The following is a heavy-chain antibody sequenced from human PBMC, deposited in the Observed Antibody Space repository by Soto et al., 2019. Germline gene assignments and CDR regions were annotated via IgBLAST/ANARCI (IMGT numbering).Heavy chain of an antibody. Sequence: PSQTLSLTCDISGDSVSSSSAAWNWIRQSQSRGLEWLGRTYYRSKWYNDYAVSVKSRITINPDTSKNQFSLQLNSVTPEDTAVYYCARAGPQGYSGYEGSYYYGMHVWGQGTTVTVSS. J-gene: IGHJ6*02. D-gene: IGHD5-12*01. CDR3: ARAGPQGYSGYEGSYYYGMHV. CDR2: TYYRSKWYN. CDR1: GDSVSSSSAA. V-gene: IGHV6-1*01.